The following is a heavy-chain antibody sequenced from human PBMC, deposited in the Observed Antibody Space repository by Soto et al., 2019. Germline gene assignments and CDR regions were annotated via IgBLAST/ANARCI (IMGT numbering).Heavy chain of an antibody. CDR1: GFTFSSYG. CDR2: ISYDGSNK. J-gene: IGHJ4*02. Sequence: PGGSLRLSCAASGFTFSSYGMHWVCQAPGKGLEWVAVISYDGSNKYYADSVKGRFTISRDNSKNTLYLQMNSLRAEDTAVYYCAKDVAVAGTGFDYWGQGTLVTVSS. V-gene: IGHV3-30*18. D-gene: IGHD6-19*01. CDR3: AKDVAVAGTGFDY.